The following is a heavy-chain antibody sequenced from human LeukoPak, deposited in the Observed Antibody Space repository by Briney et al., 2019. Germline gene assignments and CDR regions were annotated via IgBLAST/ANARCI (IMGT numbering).Heavy chain of an antibody. J-gene: IGHJ3*02. D-gene: IGHD3-22*01. CDR1: GGSISSSSYY. V-gene: IGHV4-39*01. Sequence: SETLSLTCTVSGGSISSSSYYWGWIRQPPGKGLEWIGSIYYSGSTYYNPSLKSRVTISVDTSKNQFSLKLSSVTAADTAVYYCARDAYYYDSSGYFYGAFDIWGQGTMVTVSS. CDR2: IYYSGST. CDR3: ARDAYYYDSSGYFYGAFDI.